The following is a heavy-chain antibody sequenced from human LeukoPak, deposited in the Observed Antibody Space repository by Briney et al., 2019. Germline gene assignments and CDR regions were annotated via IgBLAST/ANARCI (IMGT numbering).Heavy chain of an antibody. CDR2: IYYSGST. CDR3: AREGRYCSGGSCYPYYFDY. D-gene: IGHD2-15*01. V-gene: IGHV4-31*03. CDR1: GGSISSGGYY. Sequence: PSETLSLTCTVSGGSISSGGYYWSWIRQHPGKGLEWIGYIYYSGSTYYNPSLKSRVTISVDTSKNQFSLKLSSVTAADTAVYYCAREGRYCSGGSCYPYYFDYWGQGTLVTVSS. J-gene: IGHJ4*02.